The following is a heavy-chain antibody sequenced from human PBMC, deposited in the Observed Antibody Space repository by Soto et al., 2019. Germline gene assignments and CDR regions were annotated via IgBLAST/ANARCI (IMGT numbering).Heavy chain of an antibody. Sequence: EVQLLESGGGLVQPGGSLRLSCAASGFTFGSHAMIWVRQAPGKGLEWVSAISGSGGSAYYADSVKGRFTISRDNSITTLYLQMNRLRAEDTALYYCAKEPDPDFWSAYYCFDYWGQGTLVTVSS. J-gene: IGHJ4*02. V-gene: IGHV3-23*01. D-gene: IGHD3-3*01. CDR1: GFTFGSHA. CDR3: AKEPDPDFWSAYYCFDY. CDR2: ISGSGGSA.